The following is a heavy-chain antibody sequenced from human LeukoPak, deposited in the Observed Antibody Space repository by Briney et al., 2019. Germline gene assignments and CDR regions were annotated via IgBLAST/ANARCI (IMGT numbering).Heavy chain of an antibody. D-gene: IGHD6-6*01. CDR3: ASPSRSSPRAFDY. Sequence: ASVKVSCKASGYTFTRYYMNWGGQAPGQGGEGMGVINPSGGSTSYAQKCQGRVTINRDTTRSTVYMEMSSLRSEDTAVYYCASPSRSSPRAFDYWGQGTLVTVSS. J-gene: IGHJ4*02. CDR2: INPSGGST. CDR1: GYTFTRYY. V-gene: IGHV1-46*03.